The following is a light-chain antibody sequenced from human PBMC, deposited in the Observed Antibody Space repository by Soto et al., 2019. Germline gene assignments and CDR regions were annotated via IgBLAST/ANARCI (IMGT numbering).Light chain of an antibody. CDR1: QNIDRW. CDR2: EAS. J-gene: IGKJ1*01. Sequence: DIQMTQSPSTLSTSVGDRATITCRATQNIDRWLAWYQQKPGKAPKLLIYEASSLEGGVPSRFSGSGSGTEFTLTISSLQPDDFATYYCQHYNSYSEAFGQGTKVELK. CDR3: QHYNSYSEA. V-gene: IGKV1-5*01.